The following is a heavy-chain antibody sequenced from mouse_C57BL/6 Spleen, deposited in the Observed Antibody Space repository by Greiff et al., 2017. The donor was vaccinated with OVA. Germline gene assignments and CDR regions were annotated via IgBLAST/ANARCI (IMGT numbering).Heavy chain of an antibody. V-gene: IGHV3-5*01. CDR2: IYYSGTI. J-gene: IGHJ1*03. CDR3: ARYDGSYFDV. Sequence: EVQLQESGPGLVKPSQTVFLTCTVTGISITTGNYRWSWIRQFPGTKLEWIGYIYYSGTITYNPSLTSRTTITRDTPKNQFFLEMNSLTAEDTATYYCARYDGSYFDVWGTGTTVTVSS. D-gene: IGHD2-3*01. CDR1: GISITTGNYR.